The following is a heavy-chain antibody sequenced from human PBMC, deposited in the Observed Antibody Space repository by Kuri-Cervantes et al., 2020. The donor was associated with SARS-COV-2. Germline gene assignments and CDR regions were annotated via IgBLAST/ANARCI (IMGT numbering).Heavy chain of an antibody. Sequence: GGSLRLSCAASGFSFSTNVMAWVRQAPGKGLEWVSTMSGSGASTHYADPVKGRFTISRDNSKNMLYLQMYSLRAEDTAVYYCAKTSGYNYYFAYWGQGSLVTVSS. CDR2: MSGSGAST. J-gene: IGHJ4*02. D-gene: IGHD5-24*01. CDR3: AKTSGYNYYFAY. V-gene: IGHV3-23*01. CDR1: GFSFSTNV.